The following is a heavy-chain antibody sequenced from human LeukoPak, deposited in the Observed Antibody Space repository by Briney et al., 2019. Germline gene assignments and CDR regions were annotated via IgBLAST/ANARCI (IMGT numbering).Heavy chain of an antibody. CDR2: INAGNGNT. J-gene: IGHJ4*02. Sequence: ASVKVSCKASGYTFTSYAMHWVRQAPGQRLEWMGWINAGNGNTKYSQKFQGRVTITRDTSASTAYMELSSLRSEDTAVYYCARENRIAARYNPLNYWGQGTLVTVSS. CDR1: GYTFTSYA. CDR3: ARENRIAARYNPLNY. V-gene: IGHV1-3*01. D-gene: IGHD6-6*01.